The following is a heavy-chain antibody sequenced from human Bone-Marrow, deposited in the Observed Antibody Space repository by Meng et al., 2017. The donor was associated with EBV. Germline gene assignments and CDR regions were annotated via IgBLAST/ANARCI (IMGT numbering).Heavy chain of an antibody. CDR2: VDHDDGEM. Sequence: VEMGQSGAEVKKPWATVKNACMNSGDTFSNYYMHWVQQAPGKGLEWIGLVDHDDGEMMYAEKFQGRHTITADTSIDTAYMDLSSLRSEKTCCSNGYYLLWGQGTLVTVSS. J-gene: IGHJ4*02. CDR1: GDTFSNYY. V-gene: IGHV1-69-2*01. D-gene: IGHD2-2*01. CDR3: YYLL.